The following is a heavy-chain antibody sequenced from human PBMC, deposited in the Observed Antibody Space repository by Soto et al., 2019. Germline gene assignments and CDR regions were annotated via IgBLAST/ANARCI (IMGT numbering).Heavy chain of an antibody. D-gene: IGHD1-1*01. CDR3: AKSEGYSFDI. CDR2: IRQDGGEE. J-gene: IGHJ3*02. CDR1: GLSFSSHW. V-gene: IGHV3-7*01. Sequence: EVQLVESGGGLVQPGGSLRLSCAASGLSFSSHWMSWVRQAPGRGLEWVANIRQDGGEEQYSDSVKGRFTLSGDNAKNSLYLQVNGLRVDDTAVYYCAKSEGYSFDIRGQGTMVTVSS.